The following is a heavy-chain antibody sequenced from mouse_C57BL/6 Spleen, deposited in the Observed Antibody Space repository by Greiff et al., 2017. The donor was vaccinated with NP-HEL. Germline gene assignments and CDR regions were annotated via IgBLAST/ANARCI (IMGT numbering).Heavy chain of an antibody. CDR2: IHPNSGST. CDR1: GYTFTSYW. Sequence: QVQLQQPGAELVKPGASVKLSCKASGYTFTSYWMHWVKQRPGQGLEWIGMIHPNSGSTNYNEKFKSKATLTVDKSSSTAYMQLSSLTSEDAAVYYCAREAYYSNWYFDVWGTGTTVTVSS. D-gene: IGHD2-5*01. V-gene: IGHV1-64*01. CDR3: AREAYYSNWYFDV. J-gene: IGHJ1*03.